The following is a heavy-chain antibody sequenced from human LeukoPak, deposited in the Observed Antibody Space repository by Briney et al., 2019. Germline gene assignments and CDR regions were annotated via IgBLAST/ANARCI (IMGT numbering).Heavy chain of an antibody. CDR2: IYYSGST. J-gene: IGHJ4*02. Sequence: SETLSLTCTVSGGSISSYYWSWIRQPPGKGLEWVGYIYYSGSTNYSPSLKSRVTISVDTSKNQFSLKLHSVTAADTAVYYCARAVEYYYDSSGYYSYYFDYWGQGTLVTVSS. V-gene: IGHV4-59*01. D-gene: IGHD3-22*01. CDR3: ARAVEYYYDSSGYYSYYFDY. CDR1: GGSISSYY.